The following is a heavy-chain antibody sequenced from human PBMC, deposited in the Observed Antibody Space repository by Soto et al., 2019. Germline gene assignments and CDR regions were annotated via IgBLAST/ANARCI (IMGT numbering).Heavy chain of an antibody. J-gene: IGHJ6*02. Sequence: KASETLSLTCAVSGYSISSGYYWGWIRQPPGKGLEWIGSISHSGSTYYNPSLKSRVTISVDTSKNQFSLKLSSVTAADTAVYYCARGASSSWYGAYYYYGMDVWGQGTTVTV. CDR3: ARGASSSWYGAYYYYGMDV. CDR1: GYSISSGYY. CDR2: ISHSGST. D-gene: IGHD6-13*01. V-gene: IGHV4-38-2*01.